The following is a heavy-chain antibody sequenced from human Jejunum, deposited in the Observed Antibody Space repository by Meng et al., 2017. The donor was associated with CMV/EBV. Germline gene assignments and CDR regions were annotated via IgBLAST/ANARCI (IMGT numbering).Heavy chain of an antibody. V-gene: IGHV3-30*02. CDR1: GFTFSSDG. Sequence: EGFGGGVVQPGGSLGLSCAASGFTFSSDGMHWVRQAPGRGPEWVAFIEYDGSDKYYADSMKGRFTISRDNSKNTMYLQMTSLKAEDTALYYCAKDVDHWGQGTLVTVSS. CDR2: IEYDGSDK. J-gene: IGHJ4*02. CDR3: AKDVDH.